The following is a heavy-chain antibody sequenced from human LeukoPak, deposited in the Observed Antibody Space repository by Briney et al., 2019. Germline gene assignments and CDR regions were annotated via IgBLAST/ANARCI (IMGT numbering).Heavy chain of an antibody. V-gene: IGHV3-7*01. CDR2: IKGDESAR. CDR3: ARDVGGSLDY. D-gene: IGHD1-26*01. Sequence: GGSLRLSCAASGFTFITYWMAWVRQAPGKGLEWVANIKGDESARHQADSVKGRFTISRDNAKKSVYLQMSSLRGEDTAVYYCARDVGGSLDYWGRGTLVTVSS. J-gene: IGHJ4*02. CDR1: GFTFITYW.